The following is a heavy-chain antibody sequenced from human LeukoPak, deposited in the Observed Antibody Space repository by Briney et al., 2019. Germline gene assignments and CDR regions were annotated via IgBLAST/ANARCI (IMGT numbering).Heavy chain of an antibody. V-gene: IGHV3-64D*06. D-gene: IGHD7-27*01. CDR3: VNGPTNRGRDY. CDR2: ISSNGGST. Sequence: GGSLRLSCSASGFTFSSYAMHWVRQAPGKGLEYVSAISSNGGSTYYADSVKGRFTISGDNSKNTLYLQMSSLRAEDTAVYYCVNGPTNRGRDYWGQGTLVTVSS. J-gene: IGHJ4*02. CDR1: GFTFSSYA.